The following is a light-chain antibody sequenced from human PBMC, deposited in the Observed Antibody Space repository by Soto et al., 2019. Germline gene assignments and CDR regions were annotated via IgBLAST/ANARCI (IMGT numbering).Light chain of an antibody. V-gene: IGKV1-39*01. CDR2: AAS. CDR1: QSISIY. J-gene: IGKJ4*01. CDR3: QQVNNFPLT. Sequence: DIQVTQSPSSLSASIGDRVTITCRTSQSISIYLNWYQQKPGKAPKVLIYAASTLQSGVPSRFTGSGSGTDFTLTISSLRPEDFATYYCQQVNNFPLTFGGGTKVDIK.